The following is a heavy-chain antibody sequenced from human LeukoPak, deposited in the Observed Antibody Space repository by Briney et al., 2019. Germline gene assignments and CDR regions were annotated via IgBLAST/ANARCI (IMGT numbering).Heavy chain of an antibody. CDR2: IIPIFGTA. Sequence: SVTASCTASGGTFSSYAISWVRQAPGQGLEWMGGIIPIFGTANYAQKFQGRVTITADESTSTAYMELSSLRSEDTAVYYCARDLIVVVPAAIRYYYYGMDVWGQGTTVTVSS. CDR3: ARDLIVVVPAAIRYYYYGMDV. V-gene: IGHV1-69*13. CDR1: GGTFSSYA. D-gene: IGHD2-2*01. J-gene: IGHJ6*02.